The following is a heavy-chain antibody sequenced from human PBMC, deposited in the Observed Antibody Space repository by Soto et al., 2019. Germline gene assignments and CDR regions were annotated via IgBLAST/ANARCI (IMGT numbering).Heavy chain of an antibody. Sequence: PSETLSLTCTVSGGSISSGGYYWSWIRQHPGKGLEWIGYIYYSGSTYYNPSLKSRVTISVDTSKNQFSLKLSSVTAADTAVYYCARGAGGYFDWSYYYYGMDVWGQGTTVTVSS. CDR2: IYYSGST. V-gene: IGHV4-31*03. D-gene: IGHD3-9*01. J-gene: IGHJ6*02. CDR1: GGSISSGGYY. CDR3: ARGAGGYFDWSYYYYGMDV.